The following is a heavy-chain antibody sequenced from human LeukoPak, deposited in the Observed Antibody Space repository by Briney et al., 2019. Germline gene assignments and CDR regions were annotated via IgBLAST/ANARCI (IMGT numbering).Heavy chain of an antibody. J-gene: IGHJ4*02. D-gene: IGHD6-19*01. CDR3: TRLGVAGHDY. CDR1: GFTFSGSA. V-gene: IGHV3-73*01. Sequence: GGSLRLSCAASGFTFSGSAMHWVRQASGKGLEWVGRIRSKANSYATAYAASVKGRFTISRDDSKNTAYLQMNSLKTEDTAVYYCTRLGVAGHDYWGQGTLVTVSS. CDR2: IRSKANSYAT.